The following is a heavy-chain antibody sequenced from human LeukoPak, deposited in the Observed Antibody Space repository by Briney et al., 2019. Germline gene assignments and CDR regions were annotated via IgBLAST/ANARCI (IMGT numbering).Heavy chain of an antibody. J-gene: IGHJ4*02. CDR2: ISSSSSYI. V-gene: IGHV3-21*04. Sequence: GGSLRLSCAASGFTFSSYSMNWVRQAPGKGLEWVSSISSSSSYIYYADSVKGRFTISRDNSKNTLYLQMNSLRAEDTAVYYCAKDRRGWLVDDYWGQGTLVTVSS. CDR1: GFTFSSYS. D-gene: IGHD6-19*01. CDR3: AKDRRGWLVDDY.